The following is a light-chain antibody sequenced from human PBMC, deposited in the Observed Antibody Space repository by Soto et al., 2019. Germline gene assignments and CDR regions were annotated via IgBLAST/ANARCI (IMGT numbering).Light chain of an antibody. Sequence: DIQMTHSPSTLSASVGDRVTITCRASQSISSWLAWYQQKPGKAPKLLIYKASTLKSGVPSRFSGSGSGTEFTLTISSLQPDDFATYYCQQYSSYWTFGQGTKVDI. J-gene: IGKJ1*01. CDR1: QSISSW. CDR2: KAS. CDR3: QQYSSYWT. V-gene: IGKV1-5*03.